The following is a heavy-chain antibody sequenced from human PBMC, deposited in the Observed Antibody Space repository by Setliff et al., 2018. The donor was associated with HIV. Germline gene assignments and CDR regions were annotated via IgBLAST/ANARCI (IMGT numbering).Heavy chain of an antibody. CDR2: ISGDTGDI. Sequence: ASVKVSCKASGYTISAHGVSWVRHVPGHGLEWMGWISGDTGDIKYSQRFEGRLTMTTETSTNTAYMELRSLRSDDTAVYYCARDGGRIAAAGWHYWGQGTLVTVSS. J-gene: IGHJ4*02. CDR3: ARDGGRIAAAGWHY. D-gene: IGHD6-13*01. V-gene: IGHV1-18*01. CDR1: GYTISAHG.